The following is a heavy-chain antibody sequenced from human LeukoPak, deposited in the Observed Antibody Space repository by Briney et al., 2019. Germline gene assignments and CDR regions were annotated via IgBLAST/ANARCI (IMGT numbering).Heavy chain of an antibody. D-gene: IGHD4-17*01. CDR3: ARGYYGDYWTFDY. J-gene: IGHJ4*02. CDR1: GGTFSSYA. Sequence: ASVKVSWKASGGTFSSYAISWVRQAPGQGLEWMGGIIPIFGTANYAQKFQGRVTITADESTSTAYMELSSLRSEDTAVYYCARGYYGDYWTFDYWGQGTLVTVSS. V-gene: IGHV1-69*13. CDR2: IIPIFGTA.